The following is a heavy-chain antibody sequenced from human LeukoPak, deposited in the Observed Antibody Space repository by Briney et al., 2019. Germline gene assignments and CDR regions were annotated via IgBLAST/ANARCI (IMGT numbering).Heavy chain of an antibody. Sequence: GGSLRLSCAASGFTFSSYSMNWVRQAPGKGLEWVSSISSSSSYIYYADSVKGRFTISRDNAKNSLYLQMNSLRAEDTAVYYCARDRTRSSGSYRHSPHAFDIWGQGTMVTVSS. CDR2: ISSSSSYI. V-gene: IGHV3-21*01. D-gene: IGHD1-26*01. CDR1: GFTFSSYS. CDR3: ARDRTRSSGSYRHSPHAFDI. J-gene: IGHJ3*02.